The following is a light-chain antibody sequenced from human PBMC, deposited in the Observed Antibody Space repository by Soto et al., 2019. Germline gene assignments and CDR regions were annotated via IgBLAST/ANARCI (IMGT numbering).Light chain of an antibody. V-gene: IGLV2-14*01. CDR2: AVS. Sequence: QAVVTQPASVSGSPGQSITISCTGTSSDVGGSIYVSWYQQHPGKAPKLLISAVSNRPSGVSNRFSGSKSDNPASLTISGLQAEDEADYYCSSFTDTSTLYVFGTGTKLTVL. J-gene: IGLJ1*01. CDR3: SSFTDTSTLYV. CDR1: SSDVGGSIY.